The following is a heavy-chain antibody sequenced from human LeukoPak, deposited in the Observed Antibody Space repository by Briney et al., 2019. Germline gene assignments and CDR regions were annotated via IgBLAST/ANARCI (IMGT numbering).Heavy chain of an antibody. D-gene: IGHD3-10*01. CDR3: ARHRGRVRGVIIPPPGAFDI. Sequence: SETLSLTCAVYGGSFSGYYWSWIRQPPGKGLEWIGEINHSGSTNYNPSLKSRVTISVDTSKNQFSLKLSSVTAADTAVYYCARHRGRVRGVIIPPPGAFDIWGEGTMVTVSS. J-gene: IGHJ3*02. V-gene: IGHV4-34*01. CDR2: INHSGST. CDR1: GGSFSGYY.